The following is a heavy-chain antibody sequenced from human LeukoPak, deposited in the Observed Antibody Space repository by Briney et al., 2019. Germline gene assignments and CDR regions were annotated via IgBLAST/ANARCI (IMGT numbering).Heavy chain of an antibody. D-gene: IGHD3-9*01. Sequence: PSETLSLTCAVYGGSFSGFYWSWIRQPPGKGLEWIGQVSHRGSSNYNPSLKSRVTVSVDTSKNLFSLKLNSVTAADTAVYYCARSEGWLRPYYFDYWGQGTLVTVSS. V-gene: IGHV4-34*01. CDR3: ARSEGWLRPYYFDY. J-gene: IGHJ4*02. CDR2: VSHRGSS. CDR1: GGSFSGFY.